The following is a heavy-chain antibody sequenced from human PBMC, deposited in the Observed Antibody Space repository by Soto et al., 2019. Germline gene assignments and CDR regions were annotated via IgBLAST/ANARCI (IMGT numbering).Heavy chain of an antibody. CDR1: GFTFNNYG. Sequence: QLLESGGGLVQPGGSLRLSCAASGFTFNNYGMSWVRQAPGKGLEWIGAITGAGGSTYNADSVKGRFSISRDNSKKTVYLQLDSLRVEDTAVYYCAKGQCDSFGNYDYFGMDVWGQGTTVTVSS. CDR2: ITGAGGST. J-gene: IGHJ6*02. V-gene: IGHV3-23*01. D-gene: IGHD2-21*02. CDR3: AKGQCDSFGNYDYFGMDV.